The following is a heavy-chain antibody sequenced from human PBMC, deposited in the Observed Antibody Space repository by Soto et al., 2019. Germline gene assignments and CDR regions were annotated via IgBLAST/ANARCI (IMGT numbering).Heavy chain of an antibody. V-gene: IGHV1-3*01. CDR2: INAGNGNT. J-gene: IGHJ6*03. CDR3: ARGHDFWSGLYYMDV. Sequence: VKVSCKASGYTFTSYAMHWVRQAPGQRLEWMGWINAGNGNTKYSQKFQGRVTITRDTSASTAYMELSSLRSEDTAVYYCARGHDFWSGLYYMDVWGKGTTVTVSS. CDR1: GYTFTSYA. D-gene: IGHD3-3*01.